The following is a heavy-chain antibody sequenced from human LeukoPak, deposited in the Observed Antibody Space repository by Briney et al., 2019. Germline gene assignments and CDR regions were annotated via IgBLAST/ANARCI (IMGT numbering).Heavy chain of an antibody. CDR3: ARQYSGXECMDV. V-gene: IGHV3-33*01. J-gene: IGHJ6*02. CDR1: GFTFSSYG. D-gene: IGHD6-6*01. CDR2: VWCDGSNK. Sequence: GGSLRLSCAASGFTFSSYGMHWVRQAPGKGLEWVAVVWCDGSNKYYADSVKGRFTISRDNSKNTLYLQMNSLRAEDTAVYYCARQYSGXECMDVWGQGTTVTVSS.